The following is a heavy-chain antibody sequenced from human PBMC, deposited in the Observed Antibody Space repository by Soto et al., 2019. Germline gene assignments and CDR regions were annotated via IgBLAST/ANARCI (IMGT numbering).Heavy chain of an antibody. V-gene: IGHV1-3*04. D-gene: IGHD2-15*01. CDR3: ASGHCSGDCYSDH. CDR1: WYTFPNYP. CDR2: ISTGNGDT. Sequence: GASGKVSCKNSWYTFPNYPIYWGRQAPGQGLEYLGWISTGNGDTKCSQKFQGRISITWDSSATTSYIELSRLTSEDTALYYCASGHCSGDCYSDHWGQGTLVTVSS. J-gene: IGHJ4*03.